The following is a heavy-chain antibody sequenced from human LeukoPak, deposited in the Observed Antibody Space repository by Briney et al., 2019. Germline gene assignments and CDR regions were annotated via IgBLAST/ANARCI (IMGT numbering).Heavy chain of an antibody. CDR3: VRDSPSSELDLDY. J-gene: IGHJ4*02. CDR1: GYTFTDYY. V-gene: IGHV1-2*02. Sequence: ASVKVSCKASGYTFTDYYIHWVRQAPGQGLEWMGWITPNGGTNYAQKFEGRVTMSRDTSISTAYMELSRLTSDDTAVYYCVRDSPSSELDLDYWGQGSLVTVSS. D-gene: IGHD1-1*01. CDR2: ITPNGGT.